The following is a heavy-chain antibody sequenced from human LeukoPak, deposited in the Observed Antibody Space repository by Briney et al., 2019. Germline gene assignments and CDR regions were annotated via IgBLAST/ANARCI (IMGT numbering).Heavy chain of an antibody. CDR2: IRSSSET. CDR1: GFIFSQYS. V-gene: IGHV3-48*01. J-gene: IGHJ5*02. Sequence: GGSLRLSCAASGFIFSQYSMSWVRQAPGKGLEWVSHIRSSSETFYADSVKGRFTISRDNARNSLYLQMNNLRGVDTAIYYCARDAGNSGYGCDLWGQGTLVTVSS. D-gene: IGHD5-12*01. CDR3: ARDAGNSGYGCDL.